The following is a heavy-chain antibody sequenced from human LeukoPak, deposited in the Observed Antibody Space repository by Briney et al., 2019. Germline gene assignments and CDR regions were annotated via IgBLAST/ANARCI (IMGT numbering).Heavy chain of an antibody. CDR3: ARIQSGSYSPFDY. CDR2: IYPGDSDT. CDR1: GFSFTSYW. J-gene: IGHJ4*02. Sequence: GESLKISCKGSGFSFTSYWIGCVRQMPGKGLEWMGIIYPGDSDTRYSPSFQGQVTISADKSISTAYLQWSSLKASDTAMYYCARIQSGSYSPFDYWGQGTLVTVFS. D-gene: IGHD1-26*01. V-gene: IGHV5-51*01.